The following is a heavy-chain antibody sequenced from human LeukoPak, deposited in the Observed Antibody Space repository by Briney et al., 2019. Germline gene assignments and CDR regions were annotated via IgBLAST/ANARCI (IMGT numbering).Heavy chain of an antibody. V-gene: IGHV3-23*01. J-gene: IGHJ4*02. CDR3: AKDAAGPEY. CDR2: ISAGGGDR. D-gene: IGHD6-13*01. Sequence: GGPLRLSCEVSGLTFSRYSMSWVRQVPGKGLEWVSGISAGGGDRWYPDSVKGRFIISRDNSKNTLFLQMNSLTVEDTAIYYCAKDAAGPEYWGQGTRVTVSS. CDR1: GLTFSRYS.